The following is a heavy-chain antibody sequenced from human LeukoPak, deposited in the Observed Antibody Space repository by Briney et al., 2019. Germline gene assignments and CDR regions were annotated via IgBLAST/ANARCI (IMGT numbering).Heavy chain of an antibody. CDR2: ISGSGGST. CDR3: AKDPYYYDSSGPI. V-gene: IGHV3-23*01. D-gene: IGHD3-22*01. J-gene: IGHJ4*02. Sequence: PGGSLRLSCAASGFTFSSYSMNWVRQAPGKGLEWVSAISGSGGSTYYADSVKGRFTISRDNSKNTLYLQMNSLRAEDTAVYYCAKDPYYYDSSGPIWGQGTLVTVSS. CDR1: GFTFSSYS.